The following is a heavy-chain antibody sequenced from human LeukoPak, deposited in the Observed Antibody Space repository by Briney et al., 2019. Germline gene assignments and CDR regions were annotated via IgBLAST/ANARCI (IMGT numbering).Heavy chain of an antibody. V-gene: IGHV4-34*01. CDR3: AGGGQSITIFGVLRWFDP. J-gene: IGHJ5*02. D-gene: IGHD3-3*01. CDR2: IYHSGST. Sequence: SETLSLICAVHGGYFSGYYWSWIRQPPGKGPEWIGEIYHSGSTNYNPSLKSRVHIPVAPSKNHFSLKMNPVTAADTAVYYLAGGGQSITIFGVLRWFDPWGQGTLVSVSS. CDR1: GGYFSGYY.